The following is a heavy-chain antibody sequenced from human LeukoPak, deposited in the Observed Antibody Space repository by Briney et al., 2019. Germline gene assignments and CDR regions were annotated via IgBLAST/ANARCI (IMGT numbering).Heavy chain of an antibody. CDR1: GGSISGGSYY. Sequence: PSETLSLTCTVSGGSISGGSYYWTWIRQPAGKGLEWIGRIYIGESANYNSSLKSRVTIFVDTSKNQFSLKLSSVTAADTATYYCARSRERICSNPPCYVDLQATWGQGALVTVSP. CDR2: IYIGESA. V-gene: IGHV4-61*02. D-gene: IGHD2-2*01. CDR3: ARSRERICSNPPCYVDLQAT. J-gene: IGHJ4*02.